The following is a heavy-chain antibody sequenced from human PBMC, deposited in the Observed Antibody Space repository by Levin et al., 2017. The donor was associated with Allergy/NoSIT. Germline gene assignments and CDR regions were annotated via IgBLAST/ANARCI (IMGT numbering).Heavy chain of an antibody. J-gene: IGHJ4*02. V-gene: IGHV3-9*01. CDR1: GFTFDDYA. Sequence: GGSLRLSCAASGFTFDDYAMHWVRQAPGKGLEWDSGISWNSGSIGYADSVKGRFTISRDNAKNSLYLQMNSLRAEDTALYYCAKGAEWELFRPFDYWGQGTLVTVSS. CDR3: AKGAEWELFRPFDY. D-gene: IGHD1-26*01. CDR2: ISWNSGSI.